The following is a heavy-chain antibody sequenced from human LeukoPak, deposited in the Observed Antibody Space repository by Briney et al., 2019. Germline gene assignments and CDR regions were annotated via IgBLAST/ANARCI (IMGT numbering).Heavy chain of an antibody. CDR3: TRAPVISGPYGSGTYYLDV. D-gene: IGHD3-10*01. V-gene: IGHV3-48*03. J-gene: IGHJ6*03. CDR1: GFIFSNYE. Sequence: GGSLRLSCAASGFIFSNYEMNWVRQAPGKGLEWVSYISSSGSTIYYADSVKGRFTISRDNAKNSLYLQMNSLRPEDSAIYYCTRAPVISGPYGSGTYYLDVWGEGTTVTVSS. CDR2: ISSSGSTI.